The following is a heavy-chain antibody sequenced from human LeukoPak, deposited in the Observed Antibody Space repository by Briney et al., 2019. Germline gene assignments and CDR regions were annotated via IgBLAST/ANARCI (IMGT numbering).Heavy chain of an antibody. CDR2: IIPIFGTA. J-gene: IGHJ4*02. CDR1: GGTFSSYA. D-gene: IGHD6-19*01. CDR3: ARDLVIGSGWSDPFDY. V-gene: IGHV1-69*05. Sequence: GASVKVSCKASGGTFSSYAISWVRQAPGQGLEWMGRIIPIFGTANYAQKFQGRVTITTDESTSTAYMELSSLRSEDTAVYYCARDLVIGSGWSDPFDYWGQGTLVTVSS.